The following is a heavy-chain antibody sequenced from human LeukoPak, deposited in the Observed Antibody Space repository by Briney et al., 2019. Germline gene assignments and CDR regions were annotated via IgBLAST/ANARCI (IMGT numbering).Heavy chain of an antibody. Sequence: PGGSLRLSCAASGLTFTRYSMSWVRQAPGKGLEWVSSISTSSGYIYYADSVMGRFTISRDNSKNTLYLQMNSLRAEDTAVYYCAKRGHISSYPLWFDYWGQGTLVTVSS. CDR2: ISTSSGYI. CDR1: GLTFTRYS. V-gene: IGHV3-21*04. CDR3: AKRGHISSYPLWFDY. D-gene: IGHD6-13*01. J-gene: IGHJ4*02.